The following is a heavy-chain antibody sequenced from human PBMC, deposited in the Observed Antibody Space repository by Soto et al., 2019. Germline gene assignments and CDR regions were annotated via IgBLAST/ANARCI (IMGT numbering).Heavy chain of an antibody. Sequence: PGGSLRLSCAASGFTFSSYSMNWVRQAPGKGLEWVSSISSSSSYIYYADSVKGRFTISRDNAKNSLYLQMNSLRAEDTAVYYCARDFSTSCYKCYGMDVWGQGTTVTVSS. CDR1: GFTFSSYS. V-gene: IGHV3-21*01. CDR2: ISSSSSYI. J-gene: IGHJ6*02. D-gene: IGHD2-2*02. CDR3: ARDFSTSCYKCYGMDV.